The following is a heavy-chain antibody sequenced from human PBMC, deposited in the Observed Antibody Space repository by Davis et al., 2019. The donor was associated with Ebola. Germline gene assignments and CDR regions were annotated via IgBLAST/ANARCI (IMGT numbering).Heavy chain of an antibody. CDR1: GFTFSSYG. J-gene: IGHJ6*02. CDR2: IRYDGSNK. V-gene: IGHV3-30*02. Sequence: GESLKISCAASGFTFSSYGTHWVRQAPGKGLEWVAFIRYDGSNKYYADSVKGRFTISRDNSKNTLFLQMNSLRAEDTAIYYCAKDSHCGGDCYPSHYYYGMDVWGQGTTVTVSS. D-gene: IGHD2-21*02. CDR3: AKDSHCGGDCYPSHYYYGMDV.